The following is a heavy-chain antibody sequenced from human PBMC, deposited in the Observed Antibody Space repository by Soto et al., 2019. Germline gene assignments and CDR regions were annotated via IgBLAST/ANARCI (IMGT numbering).Heavy chain of an antibody. J-gene: IGHJ6*02. CDR3: ARDKVTTPLYYYYGMDV. D-gene: IGHD1-1*01. CDR1: GGSISSYY. V-gene: IGHV4-59*01. Sequence: QVQLQESGPGLVKPSETLSLTCTVSGGSISSYYWSWIRQPPGKGLEWIGYIYYSGSTNYNPSLKSRVTISVDTSKNQFSLKLSSVTAADTAVYYCARDKVTTPLYYYYGMDVWGQGTTVTVSS. CDR2: IYYSGST.